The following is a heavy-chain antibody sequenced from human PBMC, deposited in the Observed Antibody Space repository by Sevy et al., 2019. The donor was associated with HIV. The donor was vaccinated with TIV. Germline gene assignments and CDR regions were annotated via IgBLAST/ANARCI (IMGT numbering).Heavy chain of an antibody. CDR3: AVATFLYYIGY. D-gene: IGHD3-22*01. J-gene: IGHJ4*02. V-gene: IGHV1-18*01. CDR1: GYPFTNYG. CDR2: MSTYNGNT. Sequence: ASVKVSCKTSGYPFTNYGVTWVRQAPGQGLEWMGWMSTYNGNTNYAQKYQVRVTMTTDTSTNTVYMELRSLRSDDTAIYYRAVATFLYYIGYWGQGTLVSVSS.